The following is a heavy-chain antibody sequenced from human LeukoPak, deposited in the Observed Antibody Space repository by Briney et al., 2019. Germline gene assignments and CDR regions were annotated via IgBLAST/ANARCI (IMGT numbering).Heavy chain of an antibody. CDR3: ALEGDGYNQDYFDY. V-gene: IGHV4-59*01. CDR1: GGSISSYY. Sequence: SETLSLTCTVSGGSISSYYWSWIRQPPGKGQEWIGYIYYSGSTNYNPSLKSRVTISVDTSKNQFSLKLSSVTAADTAVYYCALEGDGYNQDYFDYWGQGTLVTVSS. D-gene: IGHD5-24*01. CDR2: IYYSGST. J-gene: IGHJ4*02.